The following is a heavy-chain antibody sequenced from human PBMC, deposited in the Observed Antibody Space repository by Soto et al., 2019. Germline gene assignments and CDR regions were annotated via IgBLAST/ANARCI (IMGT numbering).Heavy chain of an antibody. Sequence: GGSLRLSCAASGFTFSSYALSWVRQAPGKGLEWVSAISGSGGSTYYADSVKGRFTISRDNSKNTLYLQMNSLRAEDTAVYYCAKDLEYSGSYNDAFDIWGQGTMVTVSS. D-gene: IGHD1-26*01. V-gene: IGHV3-23*01. CDR3: AKDLEYSGSYNDAFDI. CDR2: ISGSGGST. J-gene: IGHJ3*02. CDR1: GFTFSSYA.